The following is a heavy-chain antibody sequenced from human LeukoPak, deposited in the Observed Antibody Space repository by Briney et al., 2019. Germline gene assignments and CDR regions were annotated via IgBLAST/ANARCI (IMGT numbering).Heavy chain of an antibody. D-gene: IGHD4-17*01. CDR3: AGGRTTVTTSDY. CDR1: GGSFSGYY. CDR2: INHSGST. J-gene: IGHJ4*02. Sequence: SETLSLTCAVYGGSFSGYYWSWIRQPPGKGLEWIGEINHSGSTNYNPTLKSRVSTSVDTSKHQFSLKLSSVAAADTAVYYCAGGRTTVTTSDYWGQGTLVTVSS. V-gene: IGHV4-34*01.